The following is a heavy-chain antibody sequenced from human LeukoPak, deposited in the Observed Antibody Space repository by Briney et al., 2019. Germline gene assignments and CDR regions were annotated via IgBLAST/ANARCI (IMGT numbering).Heavy chain of an antibody. V-gene: IGHV3-21*01. D-gene: IGHD3-9*01. Sequence: NSGGSLRLSCAASGFTFSSYSMNWVRQAPGKGLEWVSSISSSSSYIYYADSVKGRFTISRDNAKNSLYLQMNSLRAEDTAVYYCARENFDWLALDYWGQGTLVTVSS. CDR3: ARENFDWLALDY. CDR2: ISSSSSYI. CDR1: GFTFSSYS. J-gene: IGHJ4*02.